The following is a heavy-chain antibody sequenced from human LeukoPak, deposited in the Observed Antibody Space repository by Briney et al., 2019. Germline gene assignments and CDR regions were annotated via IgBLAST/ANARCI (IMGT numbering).Heavy chain of an antibody. CDR3: VKEISVTTSPFDY. D-gene: IGHD4-17*01. J-gene: IGHJ4*02. V-gene: IGHV3-64D*06. Sequence: GGSLRLSCSASGFAFSAYAMHWVRQAPGKGLEYIAAINSNGYSTYYIDSVRGRFTLSRDNSKNTVYLQMSSLRAGDTAVYYCVKEISVTTSPFDYWGQGTLVTVSS. CDR2: INSNGYST. CDR1: GFAFSAYA.